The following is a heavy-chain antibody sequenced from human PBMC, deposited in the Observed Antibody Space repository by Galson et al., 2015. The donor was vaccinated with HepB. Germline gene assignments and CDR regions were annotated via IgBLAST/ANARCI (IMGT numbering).Heavy chain of an antibody. CDR2: ISAYNGNT. J-gene: IGHJ6*02. CDR3: ARFYSSSWYKYYYYYGMDV. V-gene: IGHV1-18*04. Sequence: SVKVSCKASGYTFTSYGISWVRQAPGQGLEWMGWISAYNGNTNYAQKLQGRVTMTTDTSTSTAYMELRSLRSDDTAVYYCARFYSSSWYKYYYYYGMDVWGQGTTVTVSS. D-gene: IGHD6-13*01. CDR1: GYTFTSYG.